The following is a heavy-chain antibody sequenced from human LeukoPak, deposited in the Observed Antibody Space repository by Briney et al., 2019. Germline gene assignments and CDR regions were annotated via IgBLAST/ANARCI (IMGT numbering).Heavy chain of an antibody. Sequence: GGSLRLSCAASGFTFSSYAMSWVRQAPGKGLEWVSVISNTGGSTFYADSVKGRFTVSRDNSKDTLYLQMSTLRAEDTAVYYCAKAGRNYHNWLDPWGQGTLVTVSS. J-gene: IGHJ5*02. V-gene: IGHV3-23*01. CDR1: GFTFSSYA. CDR3: AKAGRNYHNWLDP. D-gene: IGHD4-11*01. CDR2: ISNTGGST.